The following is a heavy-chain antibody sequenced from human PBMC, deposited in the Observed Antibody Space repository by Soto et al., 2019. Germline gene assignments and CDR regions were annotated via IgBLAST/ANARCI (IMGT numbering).Heavy chain of an antibody. CDR3: ARDHQTYSSGWGNNWFDP. CDR1: GGSISSYY. D-gene: IGHD6-19*01. J-gene: IGHJ5*02. CDR2: IYYSGST. Sequence: PSETLSLTCTVSGGSISSYYWSWIRQPPGKGLEWIGYIYYSGSTNYNPSLKSRVTISVDTSKNQFSLKLSSVTAADTAVYYCARDHQTYSSGWGNNWFDPWGQGTLVTVSS. V-gene: IGHV4-59*01.